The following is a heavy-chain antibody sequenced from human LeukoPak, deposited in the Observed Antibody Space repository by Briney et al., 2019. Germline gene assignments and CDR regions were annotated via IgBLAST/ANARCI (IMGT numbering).Heavy chain of an antibody. D-gene: IGHD5-18*01. V-gene: IGHV4-39*07. CDR3: ARRFGQLWFDY. CDR2: INHSGST. J-gene: IGHJ4*02. CDR1: GGSISSSSYY. Sequence: SETLSLTCTVSGGSISSSSYYWGWIRQPPGKGLEWIGEINHSGSTSYNPSLKSRVTISVDTSKNQFSLKLSSVTAADTAVYYCARRFGQLWFDYWDQGTLVTVSS.